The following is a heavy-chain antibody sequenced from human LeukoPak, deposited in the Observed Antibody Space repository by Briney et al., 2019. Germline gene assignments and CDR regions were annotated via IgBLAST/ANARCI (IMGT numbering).Heavy chain of an antibody. CDR2: ISSGGSTK. V-gene: IGHV3-48*03. CDR1: GITFSSYE. J-gene: IGHJ6*03. Sequence: GGSPRLSCVAAGITFSSYEMNWVRQAPGKGLEWVSHISSGGSTKYYVDSVKGRFTISRGNAKNSLSLQMNSLRADDTAIYYCARARGSDYNYYYMDVWGKGTTVTVSS. CDR3: ARARGSDYNYYYMDV.